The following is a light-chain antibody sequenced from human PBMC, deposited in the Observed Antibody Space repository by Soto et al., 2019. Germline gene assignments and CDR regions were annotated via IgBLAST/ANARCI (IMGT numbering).Light chain of an antibody. CDR2: AAS. V-gene: IGKV1-9*01. Sequence: IELIQSTSSLSASVGDRVTITCRASQDISSYLAWYQQRPGKAPKLLIYAASTLQRGAPSRFSGSGSGTDFTLTISSLQPEDFATYYCQQLNSYLWTFGQGTKV. CDR1: QDISSY. J-gene: IGKJ1*01. CDR3: QQLNSYLWT.